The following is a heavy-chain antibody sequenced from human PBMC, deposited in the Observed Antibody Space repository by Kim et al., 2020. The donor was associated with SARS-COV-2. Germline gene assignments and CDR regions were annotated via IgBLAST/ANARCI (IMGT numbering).Heavy chain of an antibody. CDR2: IYTDGDT. J-gene: IGHJ4*01. CDR1: GFTISSYY. V-gene: IGHV3-66*01. Sequence: GGSLRLSCVASGFTISSYYMNWIRQAPGKGLEWVSSIYTDGDTNYADSVKNRCIIFRKNYNNTAFLLQMNMLTAETTTDYCGVDELSAIHYFD. CDR3: VDELSAIHYFD. D-gene: IGHD2-8*02.